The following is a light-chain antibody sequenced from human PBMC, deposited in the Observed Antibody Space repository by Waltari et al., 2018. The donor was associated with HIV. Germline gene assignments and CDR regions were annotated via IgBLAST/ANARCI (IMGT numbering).Light chain of an antibody. J-gene: IGLJ2*01. V-gene: IGLV3-27*01. CDR2: KGS. CDR1: ILATKV. CDR3: YSAADNIVL. Sequence: SYELTQPSPVSVSPGQTARIACSGDILATKVARWFQQKPGQAPVLILYKGSERPAGIPERFSGSISGTTVTLTISGAQVDDEADYYCYSAADNIVLFGGGTKLTVL.